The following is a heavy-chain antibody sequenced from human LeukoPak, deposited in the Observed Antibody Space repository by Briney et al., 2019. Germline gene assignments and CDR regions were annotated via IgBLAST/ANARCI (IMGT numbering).Heavy chain of an antibody. V-gene: IGHV3-69-1*01. CDR3: ATELSAALDY. D-gene: IGHD6-13*01. J-gene: IGHJ4*02. CDR2: IDTVDYT. CDR1: GFSFSSTF. Sequence: GGSLRLSCATSGFSFSSTFLNWARQAPGKGLQYVSSIDTVDYTYYADSVKGRFTISRDNAKNSLYLQMNSLRSEDTAVYFCATELSAALDYWGQGTLVTVSS.